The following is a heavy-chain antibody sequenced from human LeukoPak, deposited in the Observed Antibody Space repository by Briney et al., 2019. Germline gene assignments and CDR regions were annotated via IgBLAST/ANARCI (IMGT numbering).Heavy chain of an antibody. J-gene: IGHJ4*02. Sequence: PGGSLRLSCAASEFTFSSYTMDWVRQAPGKGLEWVSSISSSSSYIYYADSVKGRFTISRDNAKNSLYLQMNSLRAEDTAVYYCAGGSGWLIDYWGQGTLVTVSS. V-gene: IGHV3-21*01. CDR1: EFTFSSYT. D-gene: IGHD5-12*01. CDR3: AGGSGWLIDY. CDR2: ISSSSSYI.